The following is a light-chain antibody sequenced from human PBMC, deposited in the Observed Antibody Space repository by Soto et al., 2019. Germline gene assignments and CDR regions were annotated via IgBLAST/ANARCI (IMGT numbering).Light chain of an antibody. CDR3: CLYAVTFYV. V-gene: IGLV2-11*01. CDR1: SSDVGTYDF. Sequence: QSVLTQPRSVSGSPGQSVTISCTGTSSDVGTYDFVSWYQQHPGKAPRLMIFDVSERPSGVPDRFSGSKSGNTASLTISGLPAEDEADYYCCLYAVTFYVFGTGTKVTVL. CDR2: DVS. J-gene: IGLJ1*01.